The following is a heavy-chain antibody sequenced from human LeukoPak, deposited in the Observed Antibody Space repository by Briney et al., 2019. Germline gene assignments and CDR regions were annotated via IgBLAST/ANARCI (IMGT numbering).Heavy chain of an antibody. J-gene: IGHJ4*02. CDR2: ISAYNGNT. Sequence: ASVKVSCKASGYTFTSCGISWVRQAPGQGLEWMGWISAYNGNTNYAQKLQGRVTMTTDTSTSTAYMELRSLRSDDTAVYYCGRGSIVGATTDFDYWGQGTLVTVSS. V-gene: IGHV1-18*01. D-gene: IGHD1-26*01. CDR1: GYTFTSCG. CDR3: GRGSIVGATTDFDY.